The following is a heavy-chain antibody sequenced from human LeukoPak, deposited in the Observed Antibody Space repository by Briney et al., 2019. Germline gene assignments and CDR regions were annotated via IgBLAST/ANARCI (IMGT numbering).Heavy chain of an antibody. D-gene: IGHD2-2*01. CDR3: ARDSTGHYYFDY. Sequence: GGSLRLSCAASGFTFSSYSMSWVRQAPGKGLEWVSAISVSGGSTKYADSVKGRFTISRDNSQNTLYLQVNSLRTDDTAVYYCARDSTGHYYFDYWGQGTLVTVSS. J-gene: IGHJ4*02. CDR2: ISVSGGST. V-gene: IGHV3-23*01. CDR1: GFTFSSYS.